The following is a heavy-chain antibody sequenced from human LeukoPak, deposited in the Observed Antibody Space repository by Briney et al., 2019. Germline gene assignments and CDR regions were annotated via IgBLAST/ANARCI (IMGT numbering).Heavy chain of an antibody. V-gene: IGHV3-53*01. D-gene: IGHD4-17*01. CDR1: GFTVSSNY. Sequence: GGSLRLSCSASGFTVSSNYMSWVRQAPGKGLEWVSVIYSGGSTYYADSVKGRFTISRDNSKNSLYLQMNSLRAEDTAVYYCARGYGVGYYYYGMDVWGQGTTVTVSS. CDR3: ARGYGVGYYYYGMDV. CDR2: IYSGGST. J-gene: IGHJ6*02.